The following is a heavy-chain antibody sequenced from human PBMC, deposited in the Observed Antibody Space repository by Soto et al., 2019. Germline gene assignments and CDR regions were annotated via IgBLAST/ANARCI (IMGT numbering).Heavy chain of an antibody. Sequence: PSETLSLTCAVSGGSIGSGGYSWSWIRQPPGKGLEWIGYIYHSGSTYYNPSLKSRVTISVDRSKNQFSLKLSSVTAADTAVYYCARVGDSSGYNQFDYWGQGTLVTVSS. J-gene: IGHJ4*02. CDR2: IYHSGST. V-gene: IGHV4-30-2*01. CDR3: ARVGDSSGYNQFDY. D-gene: IGHD3-22*01. CDR1: GGSIGSGGYS.